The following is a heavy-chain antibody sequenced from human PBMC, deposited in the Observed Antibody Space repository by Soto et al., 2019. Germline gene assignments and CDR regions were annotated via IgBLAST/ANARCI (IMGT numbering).Heavy chain of an antibody. D-gene: IGHD6-6*01. V-gene: IGHV4-39*01. CDR1: GASITSLYYY. J-gene: IGHJ4*02. CDR2: SYHSGST. Sequence: SETLSLTCTVSGASITSLYYYWCWIRQPPGKGLEWIGSSYHSGSTYYAPSLMSRVAMSVDTSKNQFSLKLNSVTAADTAVYYCARRGWGSSSFFDYWGQGTLVTVSS. CDR3: ARRGWGSSSFFDY.